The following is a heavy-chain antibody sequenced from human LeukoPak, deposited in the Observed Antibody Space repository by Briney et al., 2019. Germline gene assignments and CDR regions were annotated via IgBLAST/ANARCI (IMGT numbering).Heavy chain of an antibody. CDR1: GYTFTSYG. D-gene: IGHD3-22*01. Sequence: ASVKVSCKASGYTFTSYGISWVRQAPGQGLEWMGWISAYNGNTNYAQKLQGRVTMTTDTSTSTAYMELRSLRSDDTAVYYCAKMPQWLLLRHDAFDIWGQGTMVTVSS. J-gene: IGHJ3*02. V-gene: IGHV1-18*01. CDR2: ISAYNGNT. CDR3: AKMPQWLLLRHDAFDI.